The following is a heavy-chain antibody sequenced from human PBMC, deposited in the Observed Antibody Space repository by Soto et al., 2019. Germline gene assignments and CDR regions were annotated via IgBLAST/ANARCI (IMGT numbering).Heavy chain of an antibody. Sequence: PGGSLRLSCAASGFTFSSYAMSWVRQAPGKGLEWVSAISGSGGSTYYADSVKGRFTISRDNSKNTLYLQMNSLRAEDTAVYYCARDRLRSSHFDYWGQGTLVTVSS. V-gene: IGHV3-23*01. CDR3: ARDRLRSSHFDY. J-gene: IGHJ4*02. CDR2: ISGSGGST. D-gene: IGHD5-12*01. CDR1: GFTFSSYA.